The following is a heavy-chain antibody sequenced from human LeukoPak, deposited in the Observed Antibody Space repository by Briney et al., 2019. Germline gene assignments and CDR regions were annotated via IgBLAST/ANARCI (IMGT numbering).Heavy chain of an antibody. J-gene: IGHJ3*02. CDR2: IWFDGINK. D-gene: IGHD1-26*01. CDR3: ATGATSGSEAFDI. Sequence: PGGSLTLSCAASGFTFSNYGMHWVRQAPGKGLEWVAVIWFDGINKYYADSVKGRFTISRDNSKNTLFLQMNSLRAEDTAVYYCATGATSGSEAFDIWGQGKMVTVSS. CDR1: GFTFSNYG. V-gene: IGHV3-33*01.